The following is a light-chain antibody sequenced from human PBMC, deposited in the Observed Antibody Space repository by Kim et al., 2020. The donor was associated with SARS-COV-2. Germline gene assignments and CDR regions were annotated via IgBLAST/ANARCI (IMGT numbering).Light chain of an antibody. CDR3: QQYNHWPRT. CDR2: AAS. CDR1: QSVNRN. Sequence: VSPGEGAALSCRASQSVNRNLAWYQQKPGQAPRLLIYAASTRATGIPARFSGSGSGTEFTLTISSVQSEDLAIYYCQQYNHWPRTFGQGTKVDIK. V-gene: IGKV3-15*01. J-gene: IGKJ1*01.